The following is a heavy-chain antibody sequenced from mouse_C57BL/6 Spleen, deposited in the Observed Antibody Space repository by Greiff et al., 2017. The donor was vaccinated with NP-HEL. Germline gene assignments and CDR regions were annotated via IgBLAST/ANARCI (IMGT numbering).Heavy chain of an antibody. CDR1: GYSITSGYY. D-gene: IGHD4-1*01. J-gene: IGHJ2*01. CDR2: ISYDGSN. CDR3: AREGKLGPFDY. Sequence: EVKLVESGPGLVKPSQSLSLTCSVTGYSITSGYYWNWIRQFPGNKLEWMGYISYDGSNNYNPSLKNRISITRDTSKNQFFLKLNSVTTEDTATYYCAREGKLGPFDYWGQGTTLTVSS. V-gene: IGHV3-6*01.